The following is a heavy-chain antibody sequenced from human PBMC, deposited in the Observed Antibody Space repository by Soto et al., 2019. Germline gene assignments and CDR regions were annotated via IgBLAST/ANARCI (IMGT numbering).Heavy chain of an antibody. CDR2: INHSGST. J-gene: IGHJ4*02. D-gene: IGHD4-17*01. Sequence: ETLSLTCAVYGGSFSGYYWSWIRQPPGKGLEWIGEINHSGSTNYNPSLKSRVTISVDTSKNQFSLKLSSVTAADTAVYYCARQTTVTTIDYWGRGTRVTVS. V-gene: IGHV4-34*01. CDR1: GGSFSGYY. CDR3: ARQTTVTTIDY.